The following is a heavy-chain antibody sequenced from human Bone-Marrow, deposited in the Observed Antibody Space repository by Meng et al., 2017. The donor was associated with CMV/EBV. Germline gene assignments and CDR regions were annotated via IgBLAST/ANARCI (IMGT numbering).Heavy chain of an antibody. CDR3: AKSLRGSKQYYFDY. CDR2: IYSGGSST. V-gene: IGHV3-23*03. J-gene: IGHJ4*02. Sequence: GESLKISCAASGFTFSSYAMSWVRQAPGKGLEWVSVIYSGGSSTYYADSVKGRFTISRDNSKNTLYPQMNSLRAEDTAVYYCAKSLRGSKQYYFDYWGQGTLVTVSS. D-gene: IGHD1/OR15-1a*01. CDR1: GFTFSSYA.